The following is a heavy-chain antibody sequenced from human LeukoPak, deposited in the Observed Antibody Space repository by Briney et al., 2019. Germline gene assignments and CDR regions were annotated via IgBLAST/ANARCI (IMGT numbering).Heavy chain of an antibody. D-gene: IGHD1-26*01. CDR2: TRNEANIYTT. CDR1: GFIFSDHY. Sequence: GGSLRLSCAASGFIFSDHYMDWVRQAPGKGLEWVGRTRNEANIYTTKYAASVKGRFTISRDDSKNSLYLQMNSLKTEDTAVYYCASPVGATTVRAFDIWGQGAMVTVSS. V-gene: IGHV3-72*01. CDR3: ASPVGATTVRAFDI. J-gene: IGHJ3*02.